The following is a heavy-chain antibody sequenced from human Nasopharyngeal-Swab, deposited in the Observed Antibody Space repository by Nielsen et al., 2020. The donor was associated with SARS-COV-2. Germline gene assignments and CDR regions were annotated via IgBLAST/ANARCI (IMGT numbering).Heavy chain of an antibody. Sequence: SVKVSCKASGYTFTSYGISWVRQAPGQGLEWMGGIIPIFGTANYAQKFQGRVTITADESTSTAYMELSSLRSEDTAVYYCARGGRNWNDYYYYGMDVWGQGTTVTVSS. D-gene: IGHD1-1*01. J-gene: IGHJ6*02. CDR1: GYTFTSYG. CDR2: IIPIFGTA. CDR3: ARGGRNWNDYYYYGMDV. V-gene: IGHV1-69*13.